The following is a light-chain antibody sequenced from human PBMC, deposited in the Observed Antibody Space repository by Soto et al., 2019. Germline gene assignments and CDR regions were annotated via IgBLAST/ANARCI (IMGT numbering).Light chain of an antibody. V-gene: IGKV3-15*01. CDR2: GAS. CDR3: QQYNNGPPWT. Sequence: EIVLTQSPGTQSLSPGERATLSCRASQSISNSYLAWYQQKPGQAPRLLIYGASTRAFGLPARFTGSGPGTEFTLTITSLQSEDIAVYHCQQYNNGPPWTFGQGTKVDIK. J-gene: IGKJ1*01. CDR1: QSISNSY.